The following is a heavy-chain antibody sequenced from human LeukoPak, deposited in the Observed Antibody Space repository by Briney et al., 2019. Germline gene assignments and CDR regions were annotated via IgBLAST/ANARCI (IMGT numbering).Heavy chain of an antibody. CDR2: ISYDGSNK. Sequence: PGGSLRLSCAASGFTFSSYGMHWVRQAPGKGLEWVAVISYDGSNKYYADSVKGRFTISRDNSKNTLYLQMNSLRAEDTAVYYCAKGRSTHDAVFWFDPWGQGTLVTVSS. J-gene: IGHJ5*02. V-gene: IGHV3-30*18. CDR3: AKGRSTHDAVFWFDP. CDR1: GFTFSSYG.